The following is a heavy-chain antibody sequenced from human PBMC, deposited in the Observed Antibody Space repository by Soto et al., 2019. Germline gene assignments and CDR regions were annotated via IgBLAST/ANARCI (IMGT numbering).Heavy chain of an antibody. CDR3: ARVPKYSSSWSNFDY. J-gene: IGHJ4*02. D-gene: IGHD6-13*01. CDR1: GGTFRTSA. V-gene: IGHV1-69*13. Sequence: ASVKVSCKASGGTFRTSAISWVRQAPGQGLEWVGGIMPVFPRPKYAQNFQGRVTITADESTSTAYMELSSLRSEDTAVYYCARVPKYSSSWSNFDYCGQGTLVPGSS. CDR2: IMPVFPRP.